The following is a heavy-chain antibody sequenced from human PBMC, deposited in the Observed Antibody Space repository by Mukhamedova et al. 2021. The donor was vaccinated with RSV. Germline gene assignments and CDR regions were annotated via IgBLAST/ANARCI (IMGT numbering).Heavy chain of an antibody. V-gene: IGHV3-48*03. D-gene: IGHD3-3*02. Sequence: GKGLEWVSYISTNGDTIYYADSVKGRLTISRDNTKNSLYLQMNNLRAEDTAVYYCARESPLRSIFGAVIVRNGFDYWGRGTLVTVS. CDR2: ISTNGDTI. J-gene: IGHJ4*02. CDR3: ARESPLRSIFGAVIVRNGFDY.